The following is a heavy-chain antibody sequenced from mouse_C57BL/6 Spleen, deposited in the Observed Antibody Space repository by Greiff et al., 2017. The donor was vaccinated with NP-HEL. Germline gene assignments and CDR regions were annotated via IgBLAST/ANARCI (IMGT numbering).Heavy chain of an antibody. J-gene: IGHJ1*03. Sequence: EVQLQQSGPELVKPGASVKIHCKASGYTFTDYNMDWVKQSHGKSLEWIGDINTNTGGTNYNQKFKGKATLTVDKSYRPADMERRSLTSEETAVDYCARRGGSSRYFDVWGTGTTVTVSS. CDR3: ARRGGSSRYFDV. V-gene: IGHV1-18*01. D-gene: IGHD1-1*01. CDR1: GYTFTDYN. CDR2: INTNTGGT.